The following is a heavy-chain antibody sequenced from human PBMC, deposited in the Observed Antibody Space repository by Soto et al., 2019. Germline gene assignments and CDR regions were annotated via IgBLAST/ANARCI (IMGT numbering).Heavy chain of an antibody. D-gene: IGHD6-6*01. CDR3: ARPPIAAPGHYGRDV. V-gene: IGHV4-4*07. CDR1: GGSISRYY. J-gene: IGHJ6*02. CDR2: IYTSGST. Sequence: SETLSLTCTVSGGSISRYYWSWIRQPAGKGLEWIGRIYTSGSTNYNPSLKIRVSMTVDTSKNHFSRKLSSVTAADTAVYYCARPPIAAPGHYGRDVWGQGTTGTASS.